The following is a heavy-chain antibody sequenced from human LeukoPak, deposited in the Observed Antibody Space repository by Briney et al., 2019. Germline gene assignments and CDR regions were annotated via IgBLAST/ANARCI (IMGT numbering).Heavy chain of an antibody. CDR3: ATGDYGAFDI. CDR1: GFTFSSYA. V-gene: IGHV3-30*04. CDR2: ISYDGSNK. Sequence: GGSLRLSCAASGFTFSSYAMHWVRQAPGKGLEWVAVISYDGSNKYYADSVKGRFTISRDNAKNSLYLQMNSLRAEDTAVYYCATGDYGAFDIWGQGTMVTVSS. D-gene: IGHD4-17*01. J-gene: IGHJ3*02.